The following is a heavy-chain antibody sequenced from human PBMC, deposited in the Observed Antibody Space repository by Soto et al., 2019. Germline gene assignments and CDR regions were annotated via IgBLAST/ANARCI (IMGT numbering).Heavy chain of an antibody. V-gene: IGHV5-51*03. CDR2: IYPSDSDT. CDR1: GYSFTSNW. CDR3: ARPPSGTTTFFDS. Sequence: EVQLVQSGPEVKKSGESLKISCKGSGYSFTSNWIGWVRQMPGKGLEWMGIIYPSDSDTRYSPSFQGQVTISADKSISTAYLQWSSLQASDTAMYYCARPPSGTTTFFDSWGQGTLVTVSS. J-gene: IGHJ4*02. D-gene: IGHD1-7*01.